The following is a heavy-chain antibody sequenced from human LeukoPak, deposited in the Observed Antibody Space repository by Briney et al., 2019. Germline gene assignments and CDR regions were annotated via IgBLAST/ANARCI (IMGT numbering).Heavy chain of an antibody. V-gene: IGHV3-53*01. CDR3: AKVPYCSGSSKRYFDY. CDR1: GFTVSSNY. J-gene: IGHJ4*02. CDR2: IYSGGST. Sequence: GGSLRLSCAASGFTVSSNYMSWVRQAPGKGLEWVSVIYSGGSTYYADSVKGRFTISRDNSKNTLYLQMNSLRAEDTAVYYCAKVPYCSGSSKRYFDYWGQGTLVTVSS. D-gene: IGHD3-10*01.